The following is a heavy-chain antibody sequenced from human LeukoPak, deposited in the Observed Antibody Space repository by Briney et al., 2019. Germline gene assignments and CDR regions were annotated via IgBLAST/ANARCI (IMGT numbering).Heavy chain of an antibody. CDR1: GFTFSSYS. D-gene: IGHD3-22*01. Sequence: PGGSLRLSCAASGFTFSSYSMNWVRQAPGKGLEWVSYISSSSSTIYYADSVKGRFTISRDNAKNSLYLQMNSLRDEDAAVYYCAREANYDSSGYRVIFDYWGQGTLVTVS. CDR2: ISSSSSTI. V-gene: IGHV3-48*02. CDR3: AREANYDSSGYRVIFDY. J-gene: IGHJ4*02.